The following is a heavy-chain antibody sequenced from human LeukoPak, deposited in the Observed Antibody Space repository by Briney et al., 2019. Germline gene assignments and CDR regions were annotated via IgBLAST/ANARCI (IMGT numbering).Heavy chain of an antibody. CDR1: GYRFTSYW. Sequence: GESLKISCKGSGYRFTSYWIGWVRQMPGKGPEWMGIIYPGDSNTRYSPSFQGQVTISADKSISTAYLQWSSLKASDTAMYYCARLGSTLLYGYFDYWGQGTLVTVSS. D-gene: IGHD4-17*01. V-gene: IGHV5-51*01. CDR3: ARLGSTLLYGYFDY. J-gene: IGHJ4*02. CDR2: IYPGDSNT.